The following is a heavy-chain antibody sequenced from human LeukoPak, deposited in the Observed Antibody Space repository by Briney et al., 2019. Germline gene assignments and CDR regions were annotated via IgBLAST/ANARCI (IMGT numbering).Heavy chain of an antibody. CDR1: GFTFKNYA. Sequence: GGSLRLSCTASGFTFKNYAMSWVRQAPGKGLEWVSAISGGGNSTYYADSVKGRFTISRDNSKNTVYLQMNSLRAEDTATYYCAKDSWKTVPAASDYWGQGTLVIVSS. J-gene: IGHJ4*02. D-gene: IGHD2-2*01. CDR2: ISGGGNST. CDR3: AKDSWKTVPAASDY. V-gene: IGHV3-23*01.